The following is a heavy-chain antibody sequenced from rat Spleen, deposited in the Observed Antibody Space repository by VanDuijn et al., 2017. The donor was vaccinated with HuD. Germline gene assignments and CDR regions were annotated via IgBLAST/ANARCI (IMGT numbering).Heavy chain of an antibody. CDR1: GFTFGDYY. J-gene: IGHJ3*01. V-gene: IGHV5-20*01. Sequence: EVQLVESDGGLVQPGRSLKLSCAASGFTFGDYYMAWVRQAPTKGLEWVASISYEGTATYYRDSVKGRFTLSRDNAKSTLYLQMDSLTSEDTATYYCATGPRILRLDWFVYWGQGTLVTVSS. CDR2: ISYEGTAT. D-gene: IGHD1-6*01. CDR3: ATGPRILRLDWFVY.